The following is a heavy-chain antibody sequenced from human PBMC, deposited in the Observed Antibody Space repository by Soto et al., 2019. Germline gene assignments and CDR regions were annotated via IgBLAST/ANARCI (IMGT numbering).Heavy chain of an antibody. D-gene: IGHD2-2*01. CDR1: GGTFSSYA. CDR2: IIPIFGTA. V-gene: IGHV1-69*01. CDR3: ARADIVVVPAASYYYYYGMDV. J-gene: IGHJ6*02. Sequence: QVQLVQSGAEVKKPGSSVKVSCKASGGTFSSYAISWVRQAPGQGLEWMGGIIPIFGTANYAQKFQGRVTITADESTRTAYMELSSLRSEDTAVYYCARADIVVVPAASYYYYYGMDVWGQGTTVTVSS.